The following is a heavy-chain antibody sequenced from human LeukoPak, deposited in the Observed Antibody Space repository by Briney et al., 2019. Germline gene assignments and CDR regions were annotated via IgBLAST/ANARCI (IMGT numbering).Heavy chain of an antibody. CDR2: IYYSGVT. J-gene: IGHJ6*02. CDR1: GASLSSYY. CDR3: ARREGSHYSVDL. D-gene: IGHD5-12*01. Sequence: SETLSLTCTVSGASLSSYYWSWIREVPGTGLEWIGSIYYSGVTNFNPSLKRRIAMSVDTSRNLFSLKVTSVTAADTAIYYCARREGSHYSVDLWGQGTTVTVSS. V-gene: IGHV4-59*08.